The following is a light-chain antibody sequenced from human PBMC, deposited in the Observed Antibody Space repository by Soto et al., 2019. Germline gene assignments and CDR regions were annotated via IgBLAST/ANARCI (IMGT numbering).Light chain of an antibody. CDR3: QQYSSSWT. V-gene: IGKV1-5*03. J-gene: IGKJ1*01. CDR1: QSISSW. CDR2: KAS. Sequence: DLQMTQSPSTLSASVGDRVTITCRASQSISSWLAWYQQKPGKAPKLLIYKASTLESGVPARFSGSGSGTEFTLTISSLQPDDFATYYCQQYSSSWTFSQGTKV.